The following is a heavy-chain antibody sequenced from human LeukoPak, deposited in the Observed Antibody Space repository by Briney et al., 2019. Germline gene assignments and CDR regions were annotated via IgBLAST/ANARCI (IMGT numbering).Heavy chain of an antibody. J-gene: IGHJ4*02. D-gene: IGHD6-13*01. CDR2: ISGSGKST. CDR3: ARGVGRSSWYFDY. Sequence: GGSLRLSCAASGFTFSSYAMSWVRQAPGKGLEWVSVISGSGKSTYYADSVKGRFTISRDNSKNTFYLQMNSLRVGDTAVYYCARGVGRSSWYFDYWGQGTLVTVSS. CDR1: GFTFSSYA. V-gene: IGHV3-23*01.